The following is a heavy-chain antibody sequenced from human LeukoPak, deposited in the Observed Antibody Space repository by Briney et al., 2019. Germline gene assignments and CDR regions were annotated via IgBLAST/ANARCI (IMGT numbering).Heavy chain of an antibody. Sequence: PGRSLRLSCTASGFTFSNYAMHWVRQAPGKGLEWVTVISYDGSTQYYADSVKGRFTISRDDSKNTLYLQMNSLRVDDTAVFYCARVGYDMSTGYYAYHFDYWGQGTLVTVSS. V-gene: IGHV3-30-3*01. CDR1: GFTFSNYA. CDR3: ARVGYDMSTGYYAYHFDY. D-gene: IGHD3-9*01. J-gene: IGHJ4*02. CDR2: ISYDGSTQ.